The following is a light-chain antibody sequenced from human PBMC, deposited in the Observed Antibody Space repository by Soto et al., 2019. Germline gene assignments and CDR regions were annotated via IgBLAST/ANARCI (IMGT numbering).Light chain of an antibody. CDR3: QQYNMWPST. J-gene: IGKJ1*01. CDR1: QSVRGL. CDR2: DAS. V-gene: IGKV3-15*01. Sequence: VVVVLSPATVSLSSGPGASLTLWASQSVRGLLAWYQQKPGQAPRLLIYDASTRATGIPPRFSGSGSGTEFTLTISSLQSEDFAVYYCQQYNMWPSTFGQGTKLEIK.